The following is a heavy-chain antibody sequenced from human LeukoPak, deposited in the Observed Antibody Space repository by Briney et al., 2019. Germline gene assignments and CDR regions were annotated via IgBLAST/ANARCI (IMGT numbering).Heavy chain of an antibody. CDR2: ISYDGSNK. J-gene: IGHJ6*02. D-gene: IGHD2-2*01. CDR1: GFTFSSYG. CDR3: AKSADCSSTSCPKLYYYYGMDV. Sequence: GGSLRLSCAASGFTFSSYGMHWVRQAPGKGLEWVAVISYDGSNKYYADSVKGRFTISRDNSKSTLYLQMNSLRAEDTAVYYCAKSADCSSTSCPKLYYYYGMDVWGQGTTVTVSS. V-gene: IGHV3-30*18.